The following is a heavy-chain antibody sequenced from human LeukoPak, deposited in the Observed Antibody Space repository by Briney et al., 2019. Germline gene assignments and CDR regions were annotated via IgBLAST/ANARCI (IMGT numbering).Heavy chain of an antibody. V-gene: IGHV4-39*07. CDR2: IYYSGST. J-gene: IGHJ4*02. CDR3: ARVGYYDILTVDY. Sequence: PSETLSLTCTVSGGSISSGTYYWGWIRQSPGKGLEWIGSIYYSGSTNYNPSLKSRVTISVDTSKNQFSLKLSSVTAADTAVYYCARVGYYDILTVDYWGQGTLVTVSS. CDR1: GGSISSGTYY. D-gene: IGHD3-9*01.